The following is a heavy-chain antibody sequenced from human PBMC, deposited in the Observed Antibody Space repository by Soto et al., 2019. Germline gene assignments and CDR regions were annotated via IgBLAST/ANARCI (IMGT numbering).Heavy chain of an antibody. CDR2: IYYNGNT. D-gene: IGHD2-8*02. Sequence: QVQLQEPGPGLVKPSETLSLTCTVSGGSISNHYWSWIRQPPGKGLEWIGYIYYNGNTNYNPSLKSRVTMSVDTSKNQISLKLSPVTAADTAVYYCARAHWYYEYWGQGTLVTVSS. CDR1: GGSISNHY. CDR3: ARAHWYYEY. V-gene: IGHV4-59*11. J-gene: IGHJ4*02.